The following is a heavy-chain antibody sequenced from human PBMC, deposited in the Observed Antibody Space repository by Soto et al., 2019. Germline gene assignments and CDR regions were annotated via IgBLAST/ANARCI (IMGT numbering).Heavy chain of an antibody. CDR2: INPYTGGT. CDR1: GYTFTGYY. D-gene: IGHD2-21*02. J-gene: IGHJ6*02. V-gene: IGHV1-2*02. CDR3: ATQFHHCGGDCYRGPYFGMDV. Sequence: ASVKVSCKASGYTFTGYYVLWVRQAPGQGPECMGWINPYTGGTNYAQKLQGRVTMTRDTSISTAYMELSKLISDDTAVYYCATQFHHCGGDCYRGPYFGMDVWGQGTTVTVS.